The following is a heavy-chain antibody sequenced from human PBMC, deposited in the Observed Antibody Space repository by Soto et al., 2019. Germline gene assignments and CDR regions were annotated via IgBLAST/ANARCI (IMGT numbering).Heavy chain of an antibody. CDR3: ASSYGSGSYYLPYYYYYGMDV. V-gene: IGHV5-10-1*01. CDR1: GYSFTSYW. J-gene: IGHJ6*02. CDR2: IDPSDSYT. D-gene: IGHD3-10*01. Sequence: PGESLKISCKGSGYSFTSYWISWVRQMPGKGLEWMGRIDPSDSYTNYSPSFQGHVTISADKSISTAYLQWSSLKASDTAMYYCASSYGSGSYYLPYYYYYGMDVWGQGTTVTVSS.